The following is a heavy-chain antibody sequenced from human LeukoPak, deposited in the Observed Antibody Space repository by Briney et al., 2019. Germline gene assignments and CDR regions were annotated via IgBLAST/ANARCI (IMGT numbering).Heavy chain of an antibody. CDR1: GFTFSTYS. V-gene: IGHV3-21*01. Sequence: PGRSLRLSCAASGFTFSTYSMNWVRQAPGKGLEWVSSISSSSSYIYYADSVKGRFTISRDNAKKSMYLQMNSLRAEDTAVYYCARDPLLGFGEFQFNWFDPWGQGTLVTVSS. CDR2: ISSSSSYI. CDR3: ARDPLLGFGEFQFNWFDP. D-gene: IGHD3-10*01. J-gene: IGHJ5*02.